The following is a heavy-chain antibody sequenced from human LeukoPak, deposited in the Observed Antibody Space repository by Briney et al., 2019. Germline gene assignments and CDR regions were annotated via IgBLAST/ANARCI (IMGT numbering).Heavy chain of an antibody. CDR2: IYSGGST. CDR1: GFTVSSSY. CDR3: ARGTTSETPSV. J-gene: IGHJ4*02. V-gene: IGHV3-53*01. D-gene: IGHD1-14*01. Sequence: GGSLRLSCAASGFTVSSSYMSWVRQAPGQGLEWVSLIYSGGSTHYADSVKGRFTISRDNSKNTLYLQMSSLRAEDTAVYYCARGTTSETPSVWGQGTLVTVSS.